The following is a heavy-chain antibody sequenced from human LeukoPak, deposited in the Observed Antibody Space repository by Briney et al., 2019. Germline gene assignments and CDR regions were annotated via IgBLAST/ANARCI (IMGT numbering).Heavy chain of an antibody. CDR2: ISGSGGST. V-gene: IGHV3-23*01. J-gene: IGHJ4*02. D-gene: IGHD3-22*01. CDR3: ARRCYDSSGFDY. Sequence: PGGSLRLSYAASGFTFTTYAMSWVRQAPGKGLEWVSAISGSGGSTYYADSVKGRFTISRDNSKNTLYLQMNSLRAEDTAVYYCARRCYDSSGFDYWGQGTLVTVSS. CDR1: GFTFTTYA.